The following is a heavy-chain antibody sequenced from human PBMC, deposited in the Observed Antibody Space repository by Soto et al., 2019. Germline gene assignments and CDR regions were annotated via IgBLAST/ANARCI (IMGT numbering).Heavy chain of an antibody. CDR1: CFKKTPTGMS. CDR3: GRVYTAGAFYYYGTDV. CDR2: IEWHDDK. D-gene: IGHD2-2*02. Sequence: LSYAFSCFKKTPTGMSANWVRQPPAKALEWLALIEWHDDKYYSTSLKTRRSISRDTSKNQVVLKLTNMDPVDTATYFCGRVYTAGAFYYYGTDVWGQAT. V-gene: IGHV2-70*20. J-gene: IGHJ6*02.